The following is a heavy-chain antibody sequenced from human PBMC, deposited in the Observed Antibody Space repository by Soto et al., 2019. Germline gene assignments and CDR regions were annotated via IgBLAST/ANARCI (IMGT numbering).Heavy chain of an antibody. V-gene: IGHV1-18*01. D-gene: IGHD5-12*01. CDR1: GYTFTSYG. J-gene: IGHJ6*02. CDR3: ARMGPTRDGYNYQFNGMDV. Sequence: ASVKVSCKASGYTFTSYGISWVRQAPGQGLEWMGWISAYNGNTNYAQKLQGRVTMTTDTSTSTAYMELRSLRSDDTAVYYCARMGPTRDGYNYQFNGMDVWGQGTTVTVSS. CDR2: ISAYNGNT.